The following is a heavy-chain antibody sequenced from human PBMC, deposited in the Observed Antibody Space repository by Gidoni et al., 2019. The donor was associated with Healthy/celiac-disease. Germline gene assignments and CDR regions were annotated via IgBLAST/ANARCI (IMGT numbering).Heavy chain of an antibody. J-gene: IGHJ4*02. D-gene: IGHD3-22*01. CDR3: ARGPYYYDSSGYYSDY. CDR2: ISYDGSNK. Sequence: QVQLVESGGGVVQPGRSLRLSCAASGFTFSSYAMHWVRQAPGKGLEWVAVISYDGSNKYYADSVKGRFTISRDNSKNTLYLQMNSLSAEDTAVYYCARGPYYYDSSGYYSDYWGQGTLVTVSS. CDR1: GFTFSSYA. V-gene: IGHV3-30-3*01.